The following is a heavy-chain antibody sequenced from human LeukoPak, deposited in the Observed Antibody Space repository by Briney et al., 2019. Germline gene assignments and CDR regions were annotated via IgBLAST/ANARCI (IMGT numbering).Heavy chain of an antibody. V-gene: IGHV4-39*01. J-gene: IGHJ6*03. CDR2: IYYSGNT. CDR3: ARLSAPVWFGPYSGYMDV. D-gene: IGHD3-10*01. CDR1: GVSISSSNSY. Sequence: SETLSLTCTVSGVSISSSNSYWGWIRQPPGKGLEWIGSIYYSGNTYYNASLKSQVSISIDTSKNQFSLKLSSVTAADTAVYYCARLSAPVWFGPYSGYMDVWGKGTTVTISS.